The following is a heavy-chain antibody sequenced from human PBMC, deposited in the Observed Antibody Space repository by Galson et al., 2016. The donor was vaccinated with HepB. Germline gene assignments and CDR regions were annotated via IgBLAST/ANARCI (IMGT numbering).Heavy chain of an antibody. D-gene: IGHD6-13*01. V-gene: IGHV2-5*08. CDR2: ISWDDDK. CDR1: GFSLSSSPVG. CDR3: AHRSTSYRSSWAIFDY. Sequence: PALVTPTQTLTLTCTFSGFSLSSSPVGVSWIRQPPGKALEWLALISWDDDKRYKSSLTRRLTITRDTSKNRVVLTRTNMDPVDTATDYCAHRSTSYRSSWAIFDYWGQGTPVTVSS. J-gene: IGHJ4*02.